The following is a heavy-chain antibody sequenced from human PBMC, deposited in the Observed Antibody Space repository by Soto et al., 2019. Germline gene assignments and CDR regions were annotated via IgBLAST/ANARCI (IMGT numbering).Heavy chain of an antibody. CDR3: AREWGLLPYYVMNV. CDR2: TSYTGRT. D-gene: IGHD7-27*01. J-gene: IGHJ6*02. Sequence: SETLSLTCIVSGDSVTSGSYYRTWLRQPPGKGLEWIGYTSYTGRTKYNPSLQSRVTISVDTSKNDFSLNLSSVTAADTAVYFCAREWGLLPYYVMNVWGHGTAVTVSS. CDR1: GDSVTSGSYY. V-gene: IGHV4-61*03.